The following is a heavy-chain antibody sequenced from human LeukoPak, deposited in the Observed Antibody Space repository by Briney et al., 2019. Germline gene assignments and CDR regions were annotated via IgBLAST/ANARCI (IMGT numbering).Heavy chain of an antibody. CDR2: INHSGST. Sequence: SETLSLICAVYGGSFSGYYWSWIRQPPGKGLEWIGKINHSGSTNYNPSLKSRVTISVDTSKNQFSLKLSSVTAADTAVYYCARGRTRNYYMDVWGKGTTVTVSS. CDR1: GGSFSGYY. V-gene: IGHV4-34*01. D-gene: IGHD2-2*01. CDR3: ARGRTRNYYMDV. J-gene: IGHJ6*03.